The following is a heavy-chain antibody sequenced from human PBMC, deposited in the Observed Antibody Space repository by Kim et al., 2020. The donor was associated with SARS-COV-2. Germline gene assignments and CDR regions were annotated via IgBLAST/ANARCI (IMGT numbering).Heavy chain of an antibody. J-gene: IGHJ6*02. V-gene: IGHV5-10-1*01. D-gene: IGHD3-3*01. CDR3: ARTTYYDFWSPEV. Sequence: YSPSFQGHVTISADKSISTAYLQWSSLKASDTAMYYCARTTYYDFWSPEVWGQGTTVTVSS.